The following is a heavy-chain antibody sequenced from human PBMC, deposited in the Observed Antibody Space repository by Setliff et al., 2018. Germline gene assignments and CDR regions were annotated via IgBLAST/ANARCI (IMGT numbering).Heavy chain of an antibody. V-gene: IGHV4-4*07. CDR2: IYIGGSA. CDR1: GGSISSYY. D-gene: IGHD6-19*01. Sequence: PSETLSLTCTVSGGSISSYYWSWIRQPAGKGLEWIGHIYIGGSANNNPSLKSRVTMSIDTSKNQFSLKLNSVTAADMAVYYCAREQWLDPPGYYYMDVWAKGTTVTVSS. CDR3: AREQWLDPPGYYYMDV. J-gene: IGHJ6*03.